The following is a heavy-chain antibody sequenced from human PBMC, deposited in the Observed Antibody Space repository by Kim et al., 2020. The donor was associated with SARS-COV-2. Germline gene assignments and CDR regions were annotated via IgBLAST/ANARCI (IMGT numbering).Heavy chain of an antibody. Sequence: LKSRVTISGDTSKNQFSLKLSSVTAADTAVYYCATNTPGGGYDHHDAFDIWGQGTMVTVSS. J-gene: IGHJ3*02. CDR3: ATNTPGGGYDHHDAFDI. V-gene: IGHV4-34*01. D-gene: IGHD5-12*01.